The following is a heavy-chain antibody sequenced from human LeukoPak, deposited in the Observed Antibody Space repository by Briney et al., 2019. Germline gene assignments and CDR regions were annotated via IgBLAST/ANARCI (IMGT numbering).Heavy chain of an antibody. J-gene: IGHJ4*02. CDR1: GYTFTSYY. D-gene: IGHD2-21*02. Sequence: ASVKVSCKASGYTFTSYYMHWVRQTPGQGLEWVGIINPSGGSTHYAQKFQGRVTMTRDTSTSTVYMELSSLRSEDTAVYYCARVVTAIVFDYWGQGTLVTVSS. V-gene: IGHV1-46*01. CDR2: INPSGGST. CDR3: ARVVTAIVFDY.